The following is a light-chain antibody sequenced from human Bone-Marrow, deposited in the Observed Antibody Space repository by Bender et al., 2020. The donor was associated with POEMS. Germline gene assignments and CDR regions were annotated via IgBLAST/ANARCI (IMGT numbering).Light chain of an antibody. CDR2: DVT. V-gene: IGLV2-14*01. CDR3: SSYTSSTTLV. Sequence: QSALTQPASVSGSPGQSITISCTGTSSDVGGYNYVSWYQQHPGKAPKLMIYDVTNRPSGVSNRFSGPKSGNTASLTIAELQAEDGADYYCSSYTSSTTLVFGGGTKLTVL. CDR1: SSDVGGYNY. J-gene: IGLJ2*01.